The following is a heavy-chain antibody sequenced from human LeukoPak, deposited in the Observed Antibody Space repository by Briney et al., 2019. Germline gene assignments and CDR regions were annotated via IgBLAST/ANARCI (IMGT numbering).Heavy chain of an antibody. J-gene: IGHJ4*02. CDR2: INQDGNKK. CDR1: GFTFSNYW. Sequence: GGSLRLSCAASGFTFSNYWMTWVRQAPGKGLEWVAHINQDGNKKYYVDSVKGRFTIFRDNAKNSLYLQMNSLRAEDTAVYYCATGDYGVHGDYWGQGILVTVSS. V-gene: IGHV3-7*03. CDR3: ATGDYGVHGDY. D-gene: IGHD4/OR15-4a*01.